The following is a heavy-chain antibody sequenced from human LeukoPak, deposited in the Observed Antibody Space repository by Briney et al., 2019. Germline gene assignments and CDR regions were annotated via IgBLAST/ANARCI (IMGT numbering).Heavy chain of an antibody. CDR1: GGSITSGSSY. CDR2: IYYSGST. Sequence: PSETLSLTCTVSGGSITSGSSYWAWIRQPPAKGLEWIGTIYYSGSTYYNPSLKSRVTISVDTSKNQFSLKLSSVTAADTAVYYCARDPLGLRPDYWGQGTLVTVSS. V-gene: IGHV4-39*07. D-gene: IGHD5-12*01. CDR3: ARDPLGLRPDY. J-gene: IGHJ4*02.